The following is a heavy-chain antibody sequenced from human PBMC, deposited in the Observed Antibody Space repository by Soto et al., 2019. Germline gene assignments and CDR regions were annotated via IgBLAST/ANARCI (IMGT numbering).Heavy chain of an antibody. V-gene: IGHV4-4*02. CDR1: VGSISSSNW. CDR2: IYHSWST. J-gene: IGHJ3*02. D-gene: IGHD1-26*01. CDR3: ARDYKWELRGAFDI. Sequence: SESLSLNCAVSVGSISSSNWWSCVRQPPGKGLEWIGEIYHSWSTNYNPSLKSRVTISVDKSKNQFSLKLSSVTAADTAVYYCARDYKWELRGAFDIWGQGTMVTVSS.